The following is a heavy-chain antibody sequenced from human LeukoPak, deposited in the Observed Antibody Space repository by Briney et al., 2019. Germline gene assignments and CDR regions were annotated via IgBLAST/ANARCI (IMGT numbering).Heavy chain of an antibody. CDR1: GFTVSSNY. CDR3: ARDGYCSSTSCPPTRRYYYYMDV. Sequence: GGSLRLSCAASGFTVSSNYMSWVRQAPGKGLEWVSVIYSGGSTYYADSVKGRFTISRDNSKNTLYLQMNSPRAEDTAVYYCARDGYCSSTSCPPTRRYYYYMDVWGKGTTVTVSS. CDR2: IYSGGST. J-gene: IGHJ6*03. V-gene: IGHV3-53*05. D-gene: IGHD2-2*03.